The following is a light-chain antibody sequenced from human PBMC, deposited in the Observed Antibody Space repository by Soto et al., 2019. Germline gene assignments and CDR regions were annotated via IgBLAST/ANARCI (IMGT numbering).Light chain of an antibody. CDR3: QQYNSYSPGA. J-gene: IGKJ1*01. CDR2: DAS. Sequence: DIQMTQSPSTLSASVGDRVTITCRASQSISSXXXXYQQKPGKAPKLLIYDASSLESGVPSRFSGSGSGTEFTLTISSLQPDDFATYYCQQYNSYSPGAFGQGTKVEIK. CDR1: QSISSX. V-gene: IGKV1-5*01.